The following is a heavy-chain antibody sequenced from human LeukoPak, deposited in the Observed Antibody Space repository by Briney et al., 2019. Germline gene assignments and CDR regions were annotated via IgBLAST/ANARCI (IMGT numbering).Heavy chain of an antibody. Sequence: GGSLILSCAASGFTFSSYAMSWVRQAPGKGLEWVSAISGSGGSTYYADSVKGRFTISRDNSKNTLYLQMNSLRAEDTAVYYCAKGGCPSHSYYFDYWGQGTLVTVSS. J-gene: IGHJ4*02. V-gene: IGHV3-23*01. CDR1: GFTFSSYA. D-gene: IGHD3-10*01. CDR3: AKGGCPSHSYYFDY. CDR2: ISGSGGST.